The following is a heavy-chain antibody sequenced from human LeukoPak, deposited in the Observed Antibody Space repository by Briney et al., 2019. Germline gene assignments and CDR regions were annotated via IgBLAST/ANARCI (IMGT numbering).Heavy chain of an antibody. J-gene: IGHJ5*02. CDR1: GFTFSDYW. Sequence: GGSLRLSWAASGFTFSDYWMVWVRQAPGKGLVWVSRILSDGSSTSYADSVKGRFTISRDIAKNTLYLQMNSLRAEDTAVYYCARVRITRANWFDPWGQGTLVTVSS. CDR2: ILSDGSST. CDR3: ARVRITRANWFDP. D-gene: IGHD2-2*01. V-gene: IGHV3-74*01.